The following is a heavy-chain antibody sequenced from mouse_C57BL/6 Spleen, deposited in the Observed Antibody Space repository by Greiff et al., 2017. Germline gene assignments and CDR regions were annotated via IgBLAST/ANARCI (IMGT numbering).Heavy chain of an antibody. V-gene: IGHV14-2*01. CDR1: GFNIKDYY. CDR3: ARRGFTVVDNFDY. CDR2: IDPEDGET. D-gene: IGHD1-1*01. Sequence: EVKLMESGAELVKPGASVKLSCTASGFNIKDYYMHWVKQRTEQGLEWIGRIDPEDGETKDDPKFQGKATLTADTSSSTAYMQLSSLTSEDSAVYFCARRGFTVVDNFDYWGQGTTLTVSS. J-gene: IGHJ2*01.